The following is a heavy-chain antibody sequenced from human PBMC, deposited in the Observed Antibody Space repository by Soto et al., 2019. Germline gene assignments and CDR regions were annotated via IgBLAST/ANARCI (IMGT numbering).Heavy chain of an antibody. V-gene: IGHV1-69*02. D-gene: IGHD3-10*01. J-gene: IGHJ5*02. CDR2: IIPILGIA. CDR1: GGTFSIYT. CDR3: ARAHYYGSGSYYIQNWFDP. Sequence: ASVKVSCKASGGTFSIYTSSWVRQAPGQGLEWMGRIIPILGIANYAQKFQGRVTITADKSTSTAYMELSSLRSEDTAVYYCARAHYYGSGSYYIQNWFDPWGQGTLVTVSS.